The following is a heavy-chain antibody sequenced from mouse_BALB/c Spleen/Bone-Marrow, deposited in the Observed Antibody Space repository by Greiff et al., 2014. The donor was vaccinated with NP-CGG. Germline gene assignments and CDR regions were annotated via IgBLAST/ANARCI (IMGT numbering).Heavy chain of an antibody. CDR3: ARGNYYDYDYFDY. V-gene: IGHV1-14*01. J-gene: IGHJ2*01. CDR2: INPYNDGT. D-gene: IGHD2-4*01. Sequence: VQLQQSGPELVKPGASVKISCKASGYTFTSYVMHWVKQKPEQGLEWIGYINPYNDGTTYNEKFKGKATLTSDKSSSTAYMELSSLTSEDSAVYYCARGNYYDYDYFDYWGQGTTLTVSS. CDR1: GYTFTSYV.